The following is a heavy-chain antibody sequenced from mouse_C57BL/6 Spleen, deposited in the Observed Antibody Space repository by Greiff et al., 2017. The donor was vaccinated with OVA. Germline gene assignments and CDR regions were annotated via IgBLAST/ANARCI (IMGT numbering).Heavy chain of an antibody. CDR1: GYTFTSYW. J-gene: IGHJ1*03. CDR2: INPSSGYT. D-gene: IGHD1-1*01. Sequence: QVQLKESGAELAKPGASVKLSCKASGYTFTSYWMHWVKQRPGQGLEWIGYINPSSGYTKYNQKFKDKATLTADKSSSTAYMQLSSLTYEDSAVYYCARITTVVAPDFDVWGTGTTVTVSS. CDR3: ARITTVVAPDFDV. V-gene: IGHV1-7*01.